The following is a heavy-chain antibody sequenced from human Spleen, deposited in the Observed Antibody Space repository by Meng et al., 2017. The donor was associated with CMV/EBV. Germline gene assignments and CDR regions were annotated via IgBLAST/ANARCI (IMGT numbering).Heavy chain of an antibody. CDR1: GGTFSSYT. D-gene: IGHD4-23*01. CDR3: ASLGGIDFDY. J-gene: IGHJ4*02. CDR2: IIPILGIA. Sequence: KVACKASGGTFSSYTISWVRQAPGQGLEWMGRIIPILGIANYAQKFQGRVTITADKSTSTAYMELSSLRSEDTAVYYCASLGGIDFDYWGLGTLVTVSS. V-gene: IGHV1-69*02.